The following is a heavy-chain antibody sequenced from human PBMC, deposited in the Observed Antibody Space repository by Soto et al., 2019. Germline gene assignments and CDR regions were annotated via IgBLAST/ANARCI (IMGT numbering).Heavy chain of an antibody. CDR2: FSAGGRA. CDR3: AKESLPEHYGDTLFDY. Sequence: EVQLLESGGALVRPGGSLRLSCAASGFSFNNYALSWVRQAPGKGLEWVSTFSAGGRAYYAASVQGRFTIARDSSQDTVHLQISDLRPEDTAGYYCAKESLPEHYGDTLFDYWGQGTRVTVSS. J-gene: IGHJ4*02. CDR1: GFSFNNYA. V-gene: IGHV3-23*01. D-gene: IGHD4-17*01.